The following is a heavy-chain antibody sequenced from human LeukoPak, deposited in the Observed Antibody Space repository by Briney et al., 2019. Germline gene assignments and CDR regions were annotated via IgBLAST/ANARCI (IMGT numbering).Heavy chain of an antibody. CDR1: GFTFSGYW. V-gene: IGHV3-7*01. D-gene: IGHD4-11*01. CDR3: ARDGHWEVTRGHYFDY. Sequence: GGSLRLSCVASGFTFSGYWMTWVRQAPGKGLEWLANIKVDGSETYYVDSLKGRFTISRDNAKNSVYLQMNSLRVEDTAVYYCARDGHWEVTRGHYFDYWGQGTLVTVSS. J-gene: IGHJ4*02. CDR2: IKVDGSET.